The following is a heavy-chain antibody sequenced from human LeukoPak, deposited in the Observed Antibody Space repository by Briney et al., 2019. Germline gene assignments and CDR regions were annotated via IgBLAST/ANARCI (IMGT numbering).Heavy chain of an antibody. CDR2: INHSGST. CDR1: GGSFSGYY. J-gene: IGHJ4*02. CDR3: ARDRYYYDSSGYSLFDY. Sequence: SETLSLTCAVYGGSFSGYYWSWIRQPPGKGLEWIGEINHSGSTNYNPSLKSRVTISVDTSKNQFSLKLSSVTAADTAVYYCARDRYYYDSSGYSLFDYWGQGTLVTVSS. V-gene: IGHV4-34*01. D-gene: IGHD3-22*01.